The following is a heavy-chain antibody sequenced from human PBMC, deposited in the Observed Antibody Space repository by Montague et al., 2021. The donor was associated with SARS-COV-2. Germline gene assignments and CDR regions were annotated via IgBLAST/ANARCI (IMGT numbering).Heavy chain of an antibody. J-gene: IGHJ4*02. CDR2: IHWNSNAL. Sequence: SLRLSCAASGFAFDDYAMHWVRQVPGKGLEWVSGIHWNSNALGTADSVRGRFTISRDNAKSSLYLQTNSLRIEDTALYYCAKGRSGYNIRQVATLDFWGQGTLVTVST. V-gene: IGHV3-9*01. CDR1: GFAFDDYA. D-gene: IGHD5-24*01. CDR3: AKGRSGYNIRQVATLDF.